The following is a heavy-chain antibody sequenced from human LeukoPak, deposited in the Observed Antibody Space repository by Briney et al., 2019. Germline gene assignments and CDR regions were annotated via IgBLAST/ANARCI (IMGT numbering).Heavy chain of an antibody. CDR2: IYPGDSDT. D-gene: IGHD3-22*01. V-gene: IGHV5-51*01. CDR1: GYSFTSYW. J-gene: IGHJ6*03. Sequence: GESLKISCKGSGYSFTSYWIGWVRQMPGKGLEWMGIIYPGDSDTRYSPSFQGQVTISADKSISTAYLQWSSLKASDTAMYYCARRGYYDSSGPLRGYYYYYMDVWGKGTTVTVSS. CDR3: ARRGYYDSSGPLRGYYYYYMDV.